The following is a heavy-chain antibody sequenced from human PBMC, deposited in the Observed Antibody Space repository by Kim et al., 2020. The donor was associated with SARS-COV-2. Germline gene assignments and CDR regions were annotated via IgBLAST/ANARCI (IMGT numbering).Heavy chain of an antibody. V-gene: IGHV5-51*01. Sequence: FQGQVTISADKSISTAYLQWSSLKASDTAMYYCARYRRYFDWLFNYFDYWGQGTLVTVSS. D-gene: IGHD3-9*01. J-gene: IGHJ4*02. CDR3: ARYRRYFDWLFNYFDY.